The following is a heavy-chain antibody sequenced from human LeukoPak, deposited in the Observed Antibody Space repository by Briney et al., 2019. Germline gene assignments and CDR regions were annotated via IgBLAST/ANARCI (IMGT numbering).Heavy chain of an antibody. CDR1: GGSISSSTNY. CDR2: IYYSRST. V-gene: IGHV4-39*01. Sequence: AETLSLTCTVSGGSISSSTNYWGRLRQPPGKGLEWIVSIYYSRSTYYNPSLRSRVTISVDTSKNQFSLKMSSWTAAATALSYCARRGYSYGFYYFDYWGQGTLVPVSS. CDR3: ARRGYSYGFYYFDY. D-gene: IGHD5-18*01. J-gene: IGHJ4*02.